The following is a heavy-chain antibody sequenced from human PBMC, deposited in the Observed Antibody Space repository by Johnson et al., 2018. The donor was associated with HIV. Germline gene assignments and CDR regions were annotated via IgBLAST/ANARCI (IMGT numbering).Heavy chain of an antibody. CDR2: INWSGGTT. CDR1: GFTFDDYG. Sequence: EVQLVESGGGVVRPGGSLRLSCAASGFTFDDYGMNWVRQAPGKGLEWVSGINWSGGTTGYADSVKGRFTISRDNTKNSLYLQMNSLRAEDTALYYCAREGGIVAAQGDAFDIWGQGTMVTVSS. CDR3: AREGGIVAAQGDAFDI. D-gene: IGHD1-26*01. V-gene: IGHV3-20*04. J-gene: IGHJ3*02.